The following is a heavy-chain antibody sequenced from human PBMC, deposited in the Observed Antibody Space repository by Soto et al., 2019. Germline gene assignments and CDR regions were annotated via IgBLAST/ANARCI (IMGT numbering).Heavy chain of an antibody. D-gene: IGHD3-16*01. CDR1: GYSVTNDNW. J-gene: IGHJ4*02. CDR3: ASGGGGGNF. V-gene: IGHV4-4*02. Sequence: QVQLQESGPGLVKPSGTLSLTCSVSGYSVTNDNWWSWLRQPPGRGLEWIAEIYHGGNTNYRPSLRSRVTISMAKSTNQFSLKLVSVTAADTAVYFCASGGGGGNFWGQGILVTVSS. CDR2: IYHGGNT.